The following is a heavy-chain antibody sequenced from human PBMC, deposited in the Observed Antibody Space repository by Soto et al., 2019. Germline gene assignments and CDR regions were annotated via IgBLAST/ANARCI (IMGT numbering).Heavy chain of an antibody. CDR3: AKDLRIAAAGPIDY. D-gene: IGHD6-13*01. CDR1: GFTFSSYA. CDR2: ISGSGGST. V-gene: IGHV3-23*01. J-gene: IGHJ4*02. Sequence: GGSLRLSCSASGFTFSSYAMSWVRQAPGKGLEWVSAISGSGGSTYYADSVKGRFTISRDNSKNTLYLQMNNLRAEDTAVYYCAKDLRIAAAGPIDYWGQGTLVTVSS.